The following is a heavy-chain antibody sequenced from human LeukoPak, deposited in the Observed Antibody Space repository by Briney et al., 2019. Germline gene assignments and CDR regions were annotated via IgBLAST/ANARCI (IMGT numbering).Heavy chain of an antibody. D-gene: IGHD3-22*01. J-gene: IGHJ4*02. CDR2: IIPILGIA. CDR3: AKAVSSAYRDFDC. CDR1: GGTFSSYA. V-gene: IGHV1-69*04. Sequence: SVKVSCKASGGTFSSYAISWVRQAPGQGLEWMGRIIPILGIANYAQKFQGRVTITADKSTSTAYMELSSLRAEDTAVYYCAKAVSSAYRDFDCWGQGTLVSVSS.